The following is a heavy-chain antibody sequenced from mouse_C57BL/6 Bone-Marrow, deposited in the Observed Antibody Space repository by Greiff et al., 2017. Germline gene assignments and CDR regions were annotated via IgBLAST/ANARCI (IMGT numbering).Heavy chain of an antibody. CDR2: FYPGSGSI. D-gene: IGHD2-2*01. CDR1: GYTFTEYT. V-gene: IGHV1-62-2*01. J-gene: IGHJ2*01. CDR3: ARHGGAGLRLILDY. Sequence: QVQLQQSGAELVKPGASVKLSCKASGYTFTEYTIHWVKQRSGQGLEWIGWFYPGSGSIKYNEKFKDQATLTADKSSSTVYMEVSSLTSEVSAVDFCARHGGAGLRLILDYWGQGTTLTVSS.